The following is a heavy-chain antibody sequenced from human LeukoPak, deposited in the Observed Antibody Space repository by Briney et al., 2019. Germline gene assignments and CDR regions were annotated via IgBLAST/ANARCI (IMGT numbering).Heavy chain of an antibody. CDR1: GGSISSGGYS. CDR2: IYHSGST. D-gene: IGHD2-15*01. V-gene: IGHV4-30-2*01. Sequence: SQTPSLTCAVSGGSISSGGYSWSWIRQPPGKGLEWIGYIYHSGSTYYNPSLKSRVTISVDRSKNQFSLKLSSVTAADTAVYYCASSGGGRSSNYFDYWGQGTLVTVSS. J-gene: IGHJ4*02. CDR3: ASSGGGRSSNYFDY.